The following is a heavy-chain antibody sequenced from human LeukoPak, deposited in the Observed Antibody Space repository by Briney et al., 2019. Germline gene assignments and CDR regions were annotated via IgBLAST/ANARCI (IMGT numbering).Heavy chain of an antibody. CDR2: ISGSGGST. J-gene: IGHJ4*02. CDR1: GFTLSSYA. V-gene: IGHV3-23*01. CDR3: ATLGGGYDFWSGYYDIDY. Sequence: PGGSLRLSCAASGFTLSSYAMSWVRQAPGKGLEWVSAISGSGGSTYYADSVKGRFTISRDNSKSTLYLQMNSLRAEDTAVYYCATLGGGYDFWSGYYDIDYWGQGTLVTVSS. D-gene: IGHD3-3*01.